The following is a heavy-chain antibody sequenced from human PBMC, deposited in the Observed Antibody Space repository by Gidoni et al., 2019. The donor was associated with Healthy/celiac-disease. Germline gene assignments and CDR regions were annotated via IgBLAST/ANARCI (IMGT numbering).Heavy chain of an antibody. D-gene: IGHD6-19*01. Sequence: QLQLQESGPGLVKPSETLSLTCTVSGGSISSSSYYWGWIRQPPGKGLEWIGSIYYSGSTYYNPSLKSRVTISVDTSKNQFSLKLSSVTAADTAVYYCARDPGIAVAGISPWFDPWGQGTLVTVSS. J-gene: IGHJ5*02. CDR2: IYYSGST. CDR3: ARDPGIAVAGISPWFDP. CDR1: GGSISSSSYY. V-gene: IGHV4-39*07.